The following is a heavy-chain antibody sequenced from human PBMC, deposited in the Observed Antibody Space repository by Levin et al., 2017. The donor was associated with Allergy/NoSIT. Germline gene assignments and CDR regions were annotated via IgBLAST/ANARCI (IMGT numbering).Heavy chain of an antibody. CDR2: ISSSSSYI. CDR1: GFTFSSYS. V-gene: IGHV3-21*01. J-gene: IGHJ6*02. Sequence: SCAASGFTFSSYSMNWVRQAPGKGLEWVSSISSSSSYIYYADSVKGRFTISRDNAKNSLYLQMNSLRAEDTAVYYCARESRAADYGMDVWGQGTTVTVSS. D-gene: IGHD2-2*01. CDR3: ARESRAADYGMDV.